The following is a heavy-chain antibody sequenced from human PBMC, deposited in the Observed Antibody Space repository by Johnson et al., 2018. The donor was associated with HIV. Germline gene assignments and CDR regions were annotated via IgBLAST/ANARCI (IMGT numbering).Heavy chain of an antibody. D-gene: IGHD2-15*01. CDR2: ISDDGNNK. Sequence: QVLLVESGGGVVQPGRSLRLSCAASGFRFSTYALHWVRQTPGKGLEWVALISDDGNNKYYADSVKGRFTISRDNSKNTLYLQMNSLRAEDTAVYYCARLRSGNRAFDIWGQGTMVTVSS. V-gene: IGHV3-30-3*01. CDR3: ARLRSGNRAFDI. CDR1: GFRFSTYA. J-gene: IGHJ3*02.